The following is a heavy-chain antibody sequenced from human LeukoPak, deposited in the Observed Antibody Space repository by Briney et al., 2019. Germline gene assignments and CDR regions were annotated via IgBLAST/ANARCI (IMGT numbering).Heavy chain of an antibody. CDR2: ISYDGSNK. CDR1: GLTFSSHG. J-gene: IGHJ6*03. D-gene: IGHD6-25*01. Sequence: PGGSLRLSCAASGLTFSSHGMHWVRQAPGKGLEWVAVISYDGSNKNYADSVKGRFTISRDNSKNTLYLQMNSLRAEDTAVYYCARDGDPAYYYYMDVWGKGTTVTVSS. CDR3: ARDGDPAYYYYMDV. V-gene: IGHV3-30*03.